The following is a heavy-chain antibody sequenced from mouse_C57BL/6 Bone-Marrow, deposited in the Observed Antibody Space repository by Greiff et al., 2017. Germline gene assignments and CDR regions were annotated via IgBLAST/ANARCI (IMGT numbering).Heavy chain of an antibody. CDR2: IYPRSGNA. V-gene: IGHV1-81*01. D-gene: IGHD1-1*01. J-gene: IGHJ1*03. Sequence: VQLQQSGAELARPGASVKLSCTASGYTFTSYGISWVKQRTGQGLEWIGEIYPRSGNAYYNEKFKGKATLTADKSSCPAYMDLRSLTSEDSAVYFCARRVATVVAKTAYWYFDVWGTGTTVTVSA. CDR3: ARRVATVVAKTAYWYFDV. CDR1: GYTFTSYG.